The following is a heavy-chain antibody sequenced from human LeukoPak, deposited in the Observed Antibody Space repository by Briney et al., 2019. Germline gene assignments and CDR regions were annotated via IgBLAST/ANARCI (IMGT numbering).Heavy chain of an antibody. J-gene: IGHJ4*02. D-gene: IGHD5-12*01. CDR3: AKVGGYSGYDFGY. Sequence: GGSLRLSCAASGFTFSDYYMSWIRQAPGKGLEWVAVISYDGSNKYYADSVKGRFTISRDNSKNTLYLQMNSLRAEDTAVYCCAKVGGYSGYDFGYWGQGTLVTVSS. CDR1: GFTFSDYY. CDR2: ISYDGSNK. V-gene: IGHV3-30*18.